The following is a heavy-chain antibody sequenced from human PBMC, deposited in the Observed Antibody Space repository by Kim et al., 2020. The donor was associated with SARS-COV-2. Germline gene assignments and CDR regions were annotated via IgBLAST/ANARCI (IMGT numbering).Heavy chain of an antibody. Sequence: SETLSLTCTVSGGSISSYYWSWIRQPPGKGLEWIGYIYYSGSTNYNPSLKSRVTISVDTSKNQFSLKLSSVTAADTAVYYCARGGGQYCSGGSCYQIFDYWGQGTLVTVSS. CDR1: GGSISSYY. CDR3: ARGGGQYCSGGSCYQIFDY. D-gene: IGHD2-15*01. V-gene: IGHV4-59*01. CDR2: IYYSGST. J-gene: IGHJ4*02.